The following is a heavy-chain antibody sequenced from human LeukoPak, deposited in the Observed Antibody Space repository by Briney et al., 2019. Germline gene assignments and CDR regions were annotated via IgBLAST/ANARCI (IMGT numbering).Heavy chain of an antibody. V-gene: IGHV4-30-4*08. Sequence: KSSETLSLTCTVSGGSISSGGYYWSWIRQHPGKGLEWIGYIYYSGSTYYNPSLKSRVTISVDTSKNQFSLKLSSVTAADTAVYYCARAYYYDSIYAFDIWGQGTMVTVSS. J-gene: IGHJ3*02. CDR3: ARAYYYDSIYAFDI. D-gene: IGHD3-22*01. CDR2: IYYSGST. CDR1: GGSISSGGYY.